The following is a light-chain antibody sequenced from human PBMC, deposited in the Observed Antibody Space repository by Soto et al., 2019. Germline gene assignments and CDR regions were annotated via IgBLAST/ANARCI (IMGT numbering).Light chain of an antibody. CDR1: SSDIGSYNY. V-gene: IGLV2-14*03. CDR3: CSYTTTTTYV. Sequence: QSALAQPASVSGSPGQSITISCTGTSSDIGSYNYISWYQQYPDKGPKLIIYGVTNRPSGVSNRFSGSKSGYTASLTISGLQAEDEADYDCCSYTTTTTYVFGTGTKLTVL. CDR2: GVT. J-gene: IGLJ1*01.